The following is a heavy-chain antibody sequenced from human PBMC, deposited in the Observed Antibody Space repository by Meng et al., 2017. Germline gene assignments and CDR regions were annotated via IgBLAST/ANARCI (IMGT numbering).Heavy chain of an antibody. CDR1: GFTFSSYA. J-gene: IGHJ4*02. CDR2: ISGSGGST. Sequence: GESLKISCAASGFTFSSYAMSWVRQAPGKGLEWVSAISGSGGSTYYADSVKGRFTISRDNSKNTLYLQMNSLRAEDTAVYYCAKDRRYSSSPGYDYWGQGTLVTVSS. V-gene: IGHV3-23*01. D-gene: IGHD6-13*01. CDR3: AKDRRYSSSPGYDY.